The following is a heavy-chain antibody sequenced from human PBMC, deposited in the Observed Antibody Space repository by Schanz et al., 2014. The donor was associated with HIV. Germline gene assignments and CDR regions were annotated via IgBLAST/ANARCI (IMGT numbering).Heavy chain of an antibody. CDR1: GYTFSSHG. Sequence: QVQLVQSGAEVKKPGASVKVSCKASGYTFSSHGISWVRQAPGQGLEWMGWISAYNGNTNYAQNLQGRVTMTTDTLTSTVYMELRSLRSDDTAVYYCARGYCGADCPRFYYYGTDVWGQGTTVTVSS. V-gene: IGHV1-18*01. CDR2: ISAYNGNT. CDR3: ARGYCGADCPRFYYYGTDV. J-gene: IGHJ6*02. D-gene: IGHD2-21*02.